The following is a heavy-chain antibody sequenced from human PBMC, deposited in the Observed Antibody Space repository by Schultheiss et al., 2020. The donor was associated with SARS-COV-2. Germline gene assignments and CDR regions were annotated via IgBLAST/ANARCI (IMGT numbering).Heavy chain of an antibody. CDR3: ARGLGFLEWLLSGWFDP. D-gene: IGHD3-3*01. J-gene: IGHJ5*02. CDR2: IYTSGST. CDR1: GGSISSYY. Sequence: SQTLSLTCTVSGGSISSYYWSWIRQPAGKGLEWIGRIYTSGSTYYNPSLKSRVTISVDTSKNQFSLKLSSVTAADTAVYYCARGLGFLEWLLSGWFDPWGQGTLVTVSS. V-gene: IGHV4-4*07.